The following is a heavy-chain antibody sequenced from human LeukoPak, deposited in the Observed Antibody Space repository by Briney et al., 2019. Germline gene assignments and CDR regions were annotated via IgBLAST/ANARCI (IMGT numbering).Heavy chain of an antibody. CDR2: ISSNGGST. CDR1: GFTFSSYA. D-gene: IGHD3/OR15-3a*01. J-gene: IGHJ1*01. V-gene: IGHV3-64*01. CDR3: ARGLWGDWLLGYFQH. Sequence: PGGSLRLSCAASGFTFSSYAMHWVRQAPGKGLEYVSAISSNGGSTYYANSVKGRFTISRDNSKNTLYLQMGSLRAEDMAVYYCARGLWGDWLLGYFQHWGQGTLVTVSS.